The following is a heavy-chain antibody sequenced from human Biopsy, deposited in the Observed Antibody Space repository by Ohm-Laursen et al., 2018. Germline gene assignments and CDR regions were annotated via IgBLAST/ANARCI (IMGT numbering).Heavy chain of an antibody. CDR1: GGSITSSGYW. D-gene: IGHD1-1*01. Sequence: SETLSLTCTVSGGSITSSGYWWSWIRQRPGKGLEWIGYVYNSGTTYFNPSLKSRLTISIDTSKNQFSLKLTSVTAADTAVYYCAREVATNYLSGTFEYWGQGTLVTVSS. V-gene: IGHV4-31*02. J-gene: IGHJ4*02. CDR3: AREVATNYLSGTFEY. CDR2: VYNSGTT.